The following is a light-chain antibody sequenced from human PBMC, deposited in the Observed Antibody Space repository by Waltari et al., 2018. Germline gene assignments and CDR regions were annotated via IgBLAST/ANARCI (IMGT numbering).Light chain of an antibody. CDR3: QQRSTWPLT. Sequence: EIVLTQSPATLSLSQGARATLSCWASQNIGRHLAWYQQRPGQAPSLVIYDASNRATGIPARFSGSGSGTDFTLTISSLEPEDFAVYYCQQRSTWPLTFGGGTKVDIK. J-gene: IGKJ4*01. CDR1: QNIGRH. V-gene: IGKV3-11*01. CDR2: DAS.